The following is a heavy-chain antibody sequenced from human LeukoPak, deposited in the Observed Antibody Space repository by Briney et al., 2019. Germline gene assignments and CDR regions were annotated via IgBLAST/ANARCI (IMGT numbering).Heavy chain of an antibody. D-gene: IGHD3-3*01. CDR1: GYSLSSGYY. CDR2: IYHSGST. V-gene: IGHV4-38-2*02. Sequence: SETLSLTCTVSGYSLSSGYYWGWIRQPPGKGLEWIGSIYHSGSTYYNPSLKSRVTISVDTSKNQFSLKLSSVTAADTAVYYCARRLRFLEWLLGDAFDIWGQGTMVTVSS. J-gene: IGHJ3*02. CDR3: ARRLRFLEWLLGDAFDI.